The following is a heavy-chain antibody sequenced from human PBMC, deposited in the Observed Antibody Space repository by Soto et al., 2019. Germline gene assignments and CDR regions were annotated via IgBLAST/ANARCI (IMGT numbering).Heavy chain of an antibody. CDR3: ATSSAMYYYDSSGGNWFDP. Sequence: SETLSLTCTVSGGSISSSSYYWGWIRQPPGKGLEWIGSIFYSGSTYYNPSLKSRVTISVDTSKNQFSLKLSSVAAADTAVYYCATSSAMYYYDSSGGNWFDPWGQGTLVTVSS. CDR1: GGSISSSSYY. J-gene: IGHJ5*02. CDR2: IFYSGST. D-gene: IGHD3-22*01. V-gene: IGHV4-39*01.